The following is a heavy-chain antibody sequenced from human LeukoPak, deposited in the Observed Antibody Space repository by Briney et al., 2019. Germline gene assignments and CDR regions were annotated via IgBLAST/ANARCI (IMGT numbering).Heavy chain of an antibody. J-gene: IGHJ4*02. V-gene: IGHV3-23*01. Sequence: GGSLRLSCAASGFTFSSYAMSWVRQAPGKGLEWVSTISGSGGSTYYADSVKGRFTISRDNSKNTLYLQMNSLRAEDTAVYYCAKVISGRSGYYFDYWGQGTLVTVSS. CDR1: GFTFSSYA. CDR3: AKVISGRSGYYFDY. D-gene: IGHD3-3*02. CDR2: ISGSGGST.